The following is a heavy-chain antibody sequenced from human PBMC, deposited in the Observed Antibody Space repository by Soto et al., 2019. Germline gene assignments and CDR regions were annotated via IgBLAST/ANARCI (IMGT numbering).Heavy chain of an antibody. D-gene: IGHD2-2*01. CDR1: GYTFTSYA. J-gene: IGHJ6*02. CDR3: ARVSSTGDGYYYYGMDV. V-gene: IGHV1-3*01. CDR2: INAGNGNT. Sequence: ASVKVSCTASGYTFTSYAMHWVRQAPGQRLEWMGWINAGNGNTKYSQKFQGRVTITRDTSASTAYMELSSLRSEDTAVYYCARVSSTGDGYYYYGMDVWGQGTTVTVS.